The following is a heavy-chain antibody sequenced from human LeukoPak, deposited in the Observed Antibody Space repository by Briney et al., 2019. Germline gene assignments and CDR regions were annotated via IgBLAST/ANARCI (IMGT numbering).Heavy chain of an antibody. CDR3: ATATGTTGGFDY. CDR1: GGSISSGSYY. CDR2: IYTSGST. Sequence: SETLSLTCTVSGGSISSGSYYWSWIRQPAGKGLEWIGRIYTSGSTNYNPSLKSRVTISVDQSKTQFSLKLSSVTAADTAVYYCATATGTTGGFDYWGQGTLVTVSS. D-gene: IGHD1-1*01. V-gene: IGHV4-61*02. J-gene: IGHJ4*02.